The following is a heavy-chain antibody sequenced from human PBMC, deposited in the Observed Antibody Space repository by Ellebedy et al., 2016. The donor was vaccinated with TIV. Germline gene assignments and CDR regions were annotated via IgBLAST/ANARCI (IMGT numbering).Heavy chain of an antibody. V-gene: IGHV3-48*04. CDR1: GLIFSDYS. D-gene: IGHD6-19*01. J-gene: IGHJ6*02. Sequence: PGGSLRLSCAASGLIFSDYSMDWVRQAPGKGLEWVSYVRGSSGTTISYTDSVKGRFTISRDNAKNSVYLQMNNLRAEDTAVYFCASRLVAGRGMDVWGQGTTVTVSS. CDR2: VRGSSGTTI. CDR3: ASRLVAGRGMDV.